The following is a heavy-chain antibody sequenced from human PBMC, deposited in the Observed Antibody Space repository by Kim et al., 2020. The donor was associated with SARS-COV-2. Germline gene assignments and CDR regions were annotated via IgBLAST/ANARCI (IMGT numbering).Heavy chain of an antibody. CDR3: VRDYGF. V-gene: IGHV1-46*02. D-gene: IGHD3-10*01. Sequence: ASVKVSCKTSGYSFNSYNMHWVRQAPGQGLEWMGRINPSGGSTRYTEKFQDRVTMTSDTSTSTVSMELSSLRSDDTAVYYCVRDYGFWGQGTLVTVSS. CDR1: GYSFNSYN. J-gene: IGHJ4*02. CDR2: INPSGGST.